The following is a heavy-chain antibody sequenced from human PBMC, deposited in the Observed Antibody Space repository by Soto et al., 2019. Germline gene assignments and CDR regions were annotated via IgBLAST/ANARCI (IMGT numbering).Heavy chain of an antibody. D-gene: IGHD5-12*01. V-gene: IGHV3-21*01. CDR2: ISSGSSYI. Sequence: EVQLVESGGGLVKPGGSLRLSCAASGFTFITYSMNWVRQAPGKGLEWVSYISSGSSYIYYADSVKGRFTISRDDARNSLDLQVDSLRAEDTAVYYCARDKPGSGYDFDYWGLGTLVTVSS. CDR3: ARDKPGSGYDFDY. J-gene: IGHJ4*02. CDR1: GFTFITYS.